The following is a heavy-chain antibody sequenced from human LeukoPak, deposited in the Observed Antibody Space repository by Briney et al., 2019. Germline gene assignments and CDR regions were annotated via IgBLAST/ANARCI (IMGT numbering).Heavy chain of an antibody. CDR3: ARGGRYSGSYLDY. CDR2: INHSGST. Sequence: PSETLSLTCAVYGGSFSGYYWSWIRQPPGKGLEWIGEINHSGSTSYNPSLKSRVTISVDTSKNQFSLKLSSVTAADTAVYYCARGGRYSGSYLDYWGQGTLVTVSS. J-gene: IGHJ4*02. CDR1: GGSFSGYY. V-gene: IGHV4-34*01. D-gene: IGHD1-26*01.